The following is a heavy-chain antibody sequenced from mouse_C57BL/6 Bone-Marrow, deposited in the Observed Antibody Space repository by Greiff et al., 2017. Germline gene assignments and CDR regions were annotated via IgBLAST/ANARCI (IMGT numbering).Heavy chain of an antibody. J-gene: IGHJ3*01. D-gene: IGHD2-5*01. Sequence: EVMLVESGAGLVKPGGSLKLSCAASGFTFSSYAMSWVRQTPEKRLAWVAYISSGGDYIYYADTVKGRFTISRDKARNTLYLQMSSLKSDDTAMYYCTREDSNYGVFAYWGQGTLVTVSA. CDR3: TREDSNYGVFAY. V-gene: IGHV5-9-1*02. CDR2: ISSGGDYI. CDR1: GFTFSSYA.